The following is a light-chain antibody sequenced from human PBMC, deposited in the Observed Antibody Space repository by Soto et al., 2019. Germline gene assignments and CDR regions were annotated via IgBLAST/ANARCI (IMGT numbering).Light chain of an antibody. Sequence: TVSWYQHLPGTAPKLLISRNTERPSGVPDRFSGSKSGTSAALAISGLQSEDEGDYYCAAWDDSLDAWLFGGGTKVTVL. CDR2: RNT. J-gene: IGLJ3*02. CDR1: T. CDR3: AAWDDSLDAWL. V-gene: IGLV1-44*01.